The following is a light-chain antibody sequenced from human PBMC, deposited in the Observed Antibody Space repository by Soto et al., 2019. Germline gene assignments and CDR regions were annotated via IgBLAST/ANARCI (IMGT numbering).Light chain of an antibody. J-gene: IGKJ1*01. CDR3: QQYDNLPRT. CDR2: DAS. CDR1: QDISNY. Sequence: DIQMTQSPSSLSASVGDRVTITCQASQDISNYLNWYQQKPGKAPKLLIYDASNLETGVPSRFSGSVSGTDFTFTISSLQPEDIETYYCQQYDNLPRTFGQGTKVEIK. V-gene: IGKV1-33*01.